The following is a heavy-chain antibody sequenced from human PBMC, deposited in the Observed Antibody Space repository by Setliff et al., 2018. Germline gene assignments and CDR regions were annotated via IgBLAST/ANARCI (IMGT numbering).Heavy chain of an antibody. J-gene: IGHJ4*02. Sequence: ASVKVSCKASGYTFTGYYMHWVRQAPGQGLEWMGWINPNSGGTNYAQKFQGRVTMTRDTSISTAYMELSRLRSDDTAVYYCARAPLRFVTTPKYFDYWGQGTLVTVSS. D-gene: IGHD4-4*01. CDR3: ARAPLRFVTTPKYFDY. V-gene: IGHV1-2*02. CDR2: INPNSGGT. CDR1: GYTFTGYY.